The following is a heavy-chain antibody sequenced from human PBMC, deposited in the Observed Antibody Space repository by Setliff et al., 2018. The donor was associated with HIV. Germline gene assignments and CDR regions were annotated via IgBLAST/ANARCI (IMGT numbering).Heavy chain of an antibody. V-gene: IGHV4-34*01. CDR1: GGSFSGYY. Sequence: PSETLSLTCAVYGGSFSGYYWTWIRQPPGKGLEWIGHSYYSGSAHYNASLKSRVTMSVDMSNNQFSLKLRSVTAADTAVYYCARWTYYHASGSYRGKFDYWGQGTLVTVSS. CDR2: SYYSGSA. CDR3: ARWTYYHASGSYRGKFDY. J-gene: IGHJ4*02. D-gene: IGHD3-10*01.